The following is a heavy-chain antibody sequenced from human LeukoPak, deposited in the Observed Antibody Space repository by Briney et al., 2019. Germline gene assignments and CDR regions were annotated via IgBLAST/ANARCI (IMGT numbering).Heavy chain of an antibody. CDR1: GGTFSSYG. D-gene: IGHD4-17*01. Sequence: ASVKVSCKASGGTFSSYGISWVRQAPGQGLEWMGWISAYNGNTNYAQKLQGRVTMTTDTSTSTAYMELRSLRSDDTAVYYCARRDDYGDYGWFDPWGQGTLVTVSS. J-gene: IGHJ5*02. CDR2: ISAYNGNT. V-gene: IGHV1-18*01. CDR3: ARRDDYGDYGWFDP.